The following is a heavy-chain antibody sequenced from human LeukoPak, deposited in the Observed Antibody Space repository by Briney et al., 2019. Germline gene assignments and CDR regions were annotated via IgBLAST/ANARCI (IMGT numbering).Heavy chain of an antibody. Sequence: GRSLRLSCAASGFTFSSNAMHWVRQAPGKGLEWVAVISNDGSNKYYADSVKGRFTISRDNAKNTLYLQMNSLRAEDTAVYYCARDGFLRGYVSRFYYYYYMDVWGKGTTVTISS. V-gene: IGHV3-30*04. CDR1: GFTFSSNA. J-gene: IGHJ6*03. D-gene: IGHD5-12*01. CDR2: ISNDGSNK. CDR3: ARDGFLRGYVSRFYYYYYMDV.